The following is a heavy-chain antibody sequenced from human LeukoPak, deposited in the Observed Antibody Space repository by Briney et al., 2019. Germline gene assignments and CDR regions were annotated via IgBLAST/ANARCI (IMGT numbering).Heavy chain of an antibody. Sequence: GGSLRLSCAASRFTFSSYWMHWVRQAPGKGLVWVSRIHSDGSSTSYADSVKGRFTISRDNAKNTLYLQMNSLRAEDTAVYYCYGGSGSDENWFDPWGQGTLVTVSS. J-gene: IGHJ5*02. D-gene: IGHD4-23*01. CDR1: RFTFSSYW. CDR3: YGGSGSDENWFDP. CDR2: IHSDGSST. V-gene: IGHV3-74*01.